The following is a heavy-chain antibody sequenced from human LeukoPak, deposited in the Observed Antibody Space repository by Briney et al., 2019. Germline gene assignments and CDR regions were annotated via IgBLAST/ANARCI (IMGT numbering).Heavy chain of an antibody. J-gene: IGHJ4*02. D-gene: IGHD2-21*02. V-gene: IGHV3-48*01. CDR1: GFTFSSYS. CDR3: ASKWYCGGDCYYQIDF. CDR2: ISSSSSTI. Sequence: PGGSLRLSCAASGFTFSSYSMNWVRQAPGKGLEGVSYISSSSSTIYYADSVKGRFTISRDNAKNSLYLQMNSLRAQDTAVYYCASKWYCGGDCYYQIDFWGQGTLVTVSS.